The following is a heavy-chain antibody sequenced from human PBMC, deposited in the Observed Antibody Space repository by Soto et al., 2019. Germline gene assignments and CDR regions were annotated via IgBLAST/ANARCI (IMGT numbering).Heavy chain of an antibody. CDR2: INPSGGST. V-gene: IGHV1-46*03. Sequence: ASVKVSCKASGYTFTSYYMHWVRQAPGQGLEWMGIINPSGGSTSYAQKFQGRVTMTRDTSTSTVYMELSSLRSEDTAVYYCARDGYQQKPYYYYYMDVWGKGTTVTVSS. CDR1: GYTFTSYY. J-gene: IGHJ6*03. CDR3: ARDGYQQKPYYYYYMDV. D-gene: IGHD5-18*01.